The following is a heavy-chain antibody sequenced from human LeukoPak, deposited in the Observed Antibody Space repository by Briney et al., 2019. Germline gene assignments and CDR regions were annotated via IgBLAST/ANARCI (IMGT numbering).Heavy chain of an antibody. CDR1: GGSFSDYY. D-gene: IGHD3-22*01. V-gene: IGHV4-34*01. CDR3: AREAYYDSSGRFESAFDI. CDR2: INHSGST. J-gene: IGHJ3*02. Sequence: PSETLSLTCAVYGGSFSDYYWSWIRQPPGKGLEWIGEINHSGSTNYNPSLKSPVTISVDTSKNQFSLKLNSVTAADTAVYYCAREAYYDSSGRFESAFDIWGQGTMVTVSS.